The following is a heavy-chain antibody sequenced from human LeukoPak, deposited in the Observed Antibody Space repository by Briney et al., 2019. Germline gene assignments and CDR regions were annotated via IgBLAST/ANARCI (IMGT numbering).Heavy chain of an antibody. CDR3: ARGRDRGPDSSGIWGLKGTSYMDV. J-gene: IGHJ6*03. CDR2: INHSKNT. D-gene: IGHD3-22*01. Sequence: SETLSLTCAVYGGSFSGHYWSWIRQPPGKGLEWIGEINHSKNTNYNPSLRSRVTISVDTSKNQFSLKLSSVTAADTAVYYCARGRDRGPDSSGIWGLKGTSYMDVWAKGTTVTVSS. CDR1: GGSFSGHY. V-gene: IGHV4-34*01.